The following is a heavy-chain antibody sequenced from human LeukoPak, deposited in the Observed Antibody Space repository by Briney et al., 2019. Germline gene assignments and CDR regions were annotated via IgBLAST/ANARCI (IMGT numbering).Heavy chain of an antibody. Sequence: ASVKVSFKAAGYTFTDYYIHWLGQAPAQRLEWMEWINPSSGGTNYAQSFQGRVTMTRDTSISTAYMQLSWLTSDDTASYFCAKGIAVTARGGNWFDLWGQGTQVTVSS. D-gene: IGHD6-19*01. V-gene: IGHV1-2*02. CDR2: INPSSGGT. CDR3: AKGIAVTARGGNWFDL. J-gene: IGHJ5*02. CDR1: GYTFTDYY.